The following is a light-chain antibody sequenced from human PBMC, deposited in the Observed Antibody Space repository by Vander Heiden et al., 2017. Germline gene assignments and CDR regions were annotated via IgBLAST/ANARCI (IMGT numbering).Light chain of an antibody. CDR3: QQYNNWPPGIT. CDR2: GAS. V-gene: IGKV3-15*01. CDR1: QSVRTN. J-gene: IGKJ5*01. Sequence: EMLMTQYPATLSVSPGERATLSCRASQSVRTNLAWYQHKPGQAPRLLIYGASTRVSGIPARFSGSGSGTEFTLTISSLQSEDFAVYYCQQYNNWPPGITFGQGTRLEIK.